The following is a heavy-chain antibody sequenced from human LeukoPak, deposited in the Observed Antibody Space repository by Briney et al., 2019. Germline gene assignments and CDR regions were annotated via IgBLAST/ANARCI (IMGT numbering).Heavy chain of an antibody. J-gene: IGHJ4*02. CDR3: ARGRGVEMATDFDY. Sequence: PETLSLTCAVYGGSFSGYYWSWIRQPPGKGLEWIGEINHSGSTNYNPSLKSRVTISVDTSKNQFSLKLSSVTAADTAVYYCARGRGVEMATDFDYWGQGTLVTVSS. D-gene: IGHD3-10*01. V-gene: IGHV4-34*01. CDR1: GGSFSGYY. CDR2: INHSGST.